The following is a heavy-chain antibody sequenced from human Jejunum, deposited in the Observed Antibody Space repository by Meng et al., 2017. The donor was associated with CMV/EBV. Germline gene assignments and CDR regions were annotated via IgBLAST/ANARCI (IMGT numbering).Heavy chain of an antibody. V-gene: IGHV4-4*07. CDR1: GGPSSGYY. CDR3: ARECVGEAYDCQWNYWFDP. CDR2: FHPGGTT. J-gene: IGHJ5*02. Sequence: QWQLHEAGPALVRSSETLSLTCSVSGGPSSGYYWSWVRQPAGKRLEWIGRFHPGGTTNYNPSLENRITVSVDSSKNQFFLKLTSVTAADTAIYYCARECVGEAYDCQWNYWFDPWGRGTLVTVSS. D-gene: IGHD3-16*01.